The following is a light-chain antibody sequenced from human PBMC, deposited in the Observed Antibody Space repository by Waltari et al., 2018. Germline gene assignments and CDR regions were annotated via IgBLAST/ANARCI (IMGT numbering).Light chain of an antibody. Sequence: SALTQPPSASGSPGQSVSISCTGTSSDVGSYNYVSWYQQHPGKAPRLMINEVTKRPSGVPDPFAGSKSGNAASLTVSGLQTEDEADYYCCSYTDRSTMVFGAGTKLTVL. V-gene: IGLV2-8*01. J-gene: IGLJ3*02. CDR1: SSDVGSYNY. CDR2: EVT. CDR3: CSYTDRSTMV.